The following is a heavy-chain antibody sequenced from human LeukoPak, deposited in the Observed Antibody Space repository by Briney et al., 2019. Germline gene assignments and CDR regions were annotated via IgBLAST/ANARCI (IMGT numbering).Heavy chain of an antibody. J-gene: IGHJ4*02. Sequence: SETLSLTCAVSGDSLSSTNWWNWVRQPPGKGLEWIGEIDHRGNTNYNPSLKSRVTISVDSSKNQFSLQLTSVTAADTAVYYCARGYGPGYWGRGTLVTVSA. V-gene: IGHV4-4*02. D-gene: IGHD4-17*01. CDR3: ARGYGPGY. CDR2: IDHRGNT. CDR1: GDSLSSTNW.